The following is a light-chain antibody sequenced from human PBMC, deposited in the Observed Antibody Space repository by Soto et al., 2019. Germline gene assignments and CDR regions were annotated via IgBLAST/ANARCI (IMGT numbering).Light chain of an antibody. J-gene: IGLJ3*02. CDR2: EVS. CDR3: SSYARNRDIL. CDR1: SSDDGGYSY. V-gene: IGLV2-8*01. Sequence: QSALTQPPSASGSPGQSVAISCTGTSSDDGGYSYVSWYQQHPGKAPKLMIYEVSKRPSGVPDRFSGSKSGNTASLTVSGLQAEDEADYYCSSYARNRDILFGGGTKLTVL.